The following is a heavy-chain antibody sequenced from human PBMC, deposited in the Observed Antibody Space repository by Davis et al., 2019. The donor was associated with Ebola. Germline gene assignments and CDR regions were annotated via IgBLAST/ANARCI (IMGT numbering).Heavy chain of an antibody. CDR1: AGSFSGYY. D-gene: IGHD3-10*01. Sequence: SETLSPTCALYAGSFSGYYWSWIRQPPGKGLEWIGEINHSGSTNYNPSLKSRVTISVDTSKNQFSLKLSSVTAADTAVYYCAGGGRYYYGSGRWFDPWGQGTLVTVSS. CDR2: INHSGST. V-gene: IGHV4-34*01. J-gene: IGHJ5*02. CDR3: AGGGRYYYGSGRWFDP.